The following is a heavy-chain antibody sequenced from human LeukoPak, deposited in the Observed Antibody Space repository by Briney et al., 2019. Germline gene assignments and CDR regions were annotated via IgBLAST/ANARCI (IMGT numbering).Heavy chain of an antibody. D-gene: IGHD3-16*01. Sequence: SVKVSCKASGGTFSSYAISWVRQAPGQGLEWMGGIIPIFGTANYAQKFQGRVTITTDESASTAYMELSSLRSEDTAVYYCAAGSNLGGNYYYYYYMDVWGKGTTVTVSS. CDR3: AAGSNLGGNYYYYYYMDV. V-gene: IGHV1-69*05. J-gene: IGHJ6*03. CDR2: IIPIFGTA. CDR1: GGTFSSYA.